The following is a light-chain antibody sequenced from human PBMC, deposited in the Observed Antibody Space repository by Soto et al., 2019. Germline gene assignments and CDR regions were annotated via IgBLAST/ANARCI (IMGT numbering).Light chain of an antibody. V-gene: IGKV3-20*01. CDR3: QQYGSSPLT. Sequence: EIVLTQSPGTLSLSPGERGTLSCRASQSVSSSYLAWYQQKPGQAPRLLMYGASSRATGIPDRFSGSGSGTDFTFSISRLEPEDFAVYYCQQYGSSPLTFGGGTKVEIK. CDR1: QSVSSSY. CDR2: GAS. J-gene: IGKJ4*01.